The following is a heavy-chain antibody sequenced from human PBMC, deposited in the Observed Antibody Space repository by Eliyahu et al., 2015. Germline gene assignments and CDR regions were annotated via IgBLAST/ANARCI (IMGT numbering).Heavy chain of an antibody. D-gene: IGHD1-26*01. CDR1: GFPFSXYX. Sequence: QVQLEESGGGLVKPGGSLRXSCAASGFPFSXYXMSWIRQAPGKGLGWVSYISSSGYTIYYADSVKGRFTISRDNAKNSLYLQMNSLRAEDTAVYYCARDWGEWELVRLQKDAFDIWGQGTMVTVSS. J-gene: IGHJ3*02. V-gene: IGHV3-11*01. CDR2: ISSSGYTI. CDR3: ARDWGEWELVRLQKDAFDI.